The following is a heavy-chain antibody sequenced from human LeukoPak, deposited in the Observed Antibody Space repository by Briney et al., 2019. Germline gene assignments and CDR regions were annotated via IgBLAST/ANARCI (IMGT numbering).Heavy chain of an antibody. Sequence: TGGSLRLSCAASGFTFSSYAMTWVRQAPGKGLQWVSAISSSGGSTYYADSVKGRFTISRDNSKNTLFLQMNSLGAEDTAVYYCAKDSFRSSSGVDPWGQGTLVTVSS. J-gene: IGHJ5*02. CDR1: GFTFSSYA. V-gene: IGHV3-23*01. CDR2: ISSSGGST. D-gene: IGHD6-19*01. CDR3: AKDSFRSSSGVDP.